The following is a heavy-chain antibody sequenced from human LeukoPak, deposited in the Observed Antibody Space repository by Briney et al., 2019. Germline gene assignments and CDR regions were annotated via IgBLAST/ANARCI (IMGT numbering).Heavy chain of an antibody. CDR3: ASDETYILGNY. D-gene: IGHD1-14*01. J-gene: IGHJ4*02. V-gene: IGHV3-53*01. CDR2: IYSGGNT. Sequence: GGSLGLSCAASGFSVSSNYMSWVRQAPGKGLEWVSVIYSGGNTYYADSVKGRFTISRDNSKNTLFLQMNGLRAEDTAVYFCASDETYILGNYWGQGTLVTVSS. CDR1: GFSVSSNY.